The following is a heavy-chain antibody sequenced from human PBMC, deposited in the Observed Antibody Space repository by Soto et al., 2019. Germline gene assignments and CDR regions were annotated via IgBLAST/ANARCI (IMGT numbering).Heavy chain of an antibody. J-gene: IGHJ4*02. CDR1: GYTFTSYA. CDR2: INTGNGYP. D-gene: IGHD6-6*01. CDR3: ARRHSSSGGFDY. V-gene: IGHV1-3*04. Sequence: QVQLVQSGAEVKKPGASVKVSCKTSGYTFTSYAVHWVRQAPGQRLEWMGWINTGNGYPEYSQRFQGRVTFTRDTSASTVYMKLSSLRSEDTAFDYCARRHSSSGGFDYWGQGALVTVSS.